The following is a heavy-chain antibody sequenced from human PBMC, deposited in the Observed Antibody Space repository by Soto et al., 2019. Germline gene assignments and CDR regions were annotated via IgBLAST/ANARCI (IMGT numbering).Heavy chain of an antibody. CDR3: ARGGRLQSVPY. J-gene: IGHJ4*02. Sequence: GRSMRLSCAAYGFTFSDYYMSWIRQAPGKGLEWVSYISSSGSTIYYANSVKGRFTISRDNAKNSLYLQMNSLRAEDTAVYYCARGGRLQSVPYWGQGTLVTVSS. CDR1: GFTFSDYY. V-gene: IGHV3-11*01. CDR2: ISSSGSTI. D-gene: IGHD4-4*01.